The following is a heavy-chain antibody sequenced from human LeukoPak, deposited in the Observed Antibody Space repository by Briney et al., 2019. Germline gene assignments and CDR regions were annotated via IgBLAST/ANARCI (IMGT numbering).Heavy chain of an antibody. J-gene: IGHJ4*02. Sequence: PGGSLRLSCAASGFIFSSGWMSWVRQAPGKGLEWVANINQDGNVKYYVDSVKGRFTISRDNAKNSLYLQMNSLRAEDTALYYCAKDTLRYSYGPPDFDYWGQGTLVTVSS. D-gene: IGHD5-18*01. CDR2: INQDGNVK. V-gene: IGHV3-7*03. CDR1: GFIFSSGW. CDR3: AKDTLRYSYGPPDFDY.